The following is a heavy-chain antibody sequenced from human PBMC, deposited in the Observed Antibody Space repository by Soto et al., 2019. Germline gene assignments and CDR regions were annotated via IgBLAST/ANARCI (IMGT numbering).Heavy chain of an antibody. J-gene: IGHJ4*02. CDR2: IYYSGDT. CDR1: GGSISTSSYY. V-gene: IGHV4-39*01. D-gene: IGHD3-10*01. CDR3: ARHLYFHGSRGPFDC. Sequence: QLQLQESGPGLVKPSETLSLTCTASGGSISTSSYYWGWVRQPPGKDLEWIGSIYYSGDTYYNPSLKSRVTISVVPSKIQFSRELNSVTAADTAVYYCARHLYFHGSRGPFDCWGQGTLATVSS.